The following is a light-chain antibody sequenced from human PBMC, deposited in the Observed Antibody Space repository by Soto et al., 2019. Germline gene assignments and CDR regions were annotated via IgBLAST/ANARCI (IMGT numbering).Light chain of an antibody. CDR3: QSYDSSLSGYV. Sequence: QSALTQPRSVSGAPGERVTISCTGSSSNIGAGYDVHWFQQLPGTAPKLLIYTNNNRPSGVPDRFSGSKSATSASLAISGLQAEDEADYYCQSYDSSLSGYVFGTGTKVTVL. CDR2: TNN. CDR1: SSNIGAGYD. J-gene: IGLJ1*01. V-gene: IGLV1-40*01.